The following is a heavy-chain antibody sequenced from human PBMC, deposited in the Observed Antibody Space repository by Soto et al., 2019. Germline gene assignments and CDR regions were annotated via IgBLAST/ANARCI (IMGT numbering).Heavy chain of an antibody. V-gene: IGHV4-34*01. Sequence: PSETLSLTCAVYGGSFSGYYWSWIRQPPGKGLEWIGEINHSGSTNYNPSLKSRVTISVDTSKNQFSLKLSSVTAADTAVYYCARGFGAGVWSGYYAGYYYYGMDVWGQGTTVTVSS. J-gene: IGHJ6*02. CDR1: GGSFSGYY. CDR2: INHSGST. CDR3: ARGFGAGVWSGYYAGYYYYGMDV. D-gene: IGHD3-3*01.